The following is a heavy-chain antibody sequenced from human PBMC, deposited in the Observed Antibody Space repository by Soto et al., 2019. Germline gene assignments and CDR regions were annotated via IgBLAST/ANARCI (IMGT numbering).Heavy chain of an antibody. CDR2: IYYRGST. CDR1: GGSISSYY. CDR3: ARFNWYYDL. Sequence: QVQLQESGPGLVKPSETLSLTCTVSGGSISSYYWIWIRQPPGKGLEWIGYIYYRGSTNYNPSLKSRVTISVDTSKNQFPLTLRSVTAADTAMYSCARFNWYYDLWGRGTLVTVSS. J-gene: IGHJ2*01. V-gene: IGHV4-59*01.